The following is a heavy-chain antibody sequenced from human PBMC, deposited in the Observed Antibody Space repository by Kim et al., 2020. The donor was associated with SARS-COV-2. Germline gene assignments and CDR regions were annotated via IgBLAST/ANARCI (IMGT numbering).Heavy chain of an antibody. J-gene: IGHJ4*02. V-gene: IGHV3-23*01. D-gene: IGHD6-19*01. CDR3: AQDPMKGSRGWYV. Sequence: YFPGPIKGRCTTSRDNSKNTRYLQMTSLRAEDTAVYYCAQDPMKGSRGWYVWGQGTLVTVSS.